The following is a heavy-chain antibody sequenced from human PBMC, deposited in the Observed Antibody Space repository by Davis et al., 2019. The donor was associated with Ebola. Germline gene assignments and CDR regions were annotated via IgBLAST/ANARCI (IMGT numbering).Heavy chain of an antibody. CDR2: INAGKGNT. CDR1: GYTFISYA. D-gene: IGHD4-17*01. V-gene: IGHV1-3*01. CDR3: ASDYGDYGEGHFDY. Sequence: AASVKVSCKASGYTFISYAIHWVRQAPGQRLEWMGWINAGKGNTKYSQNFQGRVTFSRDTSANTAYMELSSLRSEDTAVYYCASDYGDYGEGHFDYWGQGTLVTVSS. J-gene: IGHJ4*02.